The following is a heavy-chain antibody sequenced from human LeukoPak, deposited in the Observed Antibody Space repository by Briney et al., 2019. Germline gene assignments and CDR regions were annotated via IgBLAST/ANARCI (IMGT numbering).Heavy chain of an antibody. V-gene: IGHV4-34*01. CDR2: INHSGST. D-gene: IGHD3-3*01. CDR1: GGSCSGYY. J-gene: IGHJ4*02. CDR3: ASMLRFLEWLLSALLL. Sequence: SETLSLXCAVYGGSCSGYYWSWIRRPPGKGLESRGEINHSGSTNYNPSLKSRVTISVDTSKHQLSLKLSSVTAADTAVYYCASMLRFLEWLLSALLLWGQGTLVTVSS.